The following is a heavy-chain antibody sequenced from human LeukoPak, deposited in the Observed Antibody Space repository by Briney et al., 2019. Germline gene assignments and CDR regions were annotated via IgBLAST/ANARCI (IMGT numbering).Heavy chain of an antibody. CDR2: ISGYNDNT. J-gene: IGHJ4*02. Sequence: ASVKVSCKASGYTFTSYGISWVRQAPGQGLEWMGWISGYNDNTNHAQKLQGRVNVTTDTSTSTAYKELRSLRSDDTAVYYCARAVWAYYGSGMYYNYFEYWGQGTLVTVSS. CDR1: GYTFTSYG. D-gene: IGHD3-10*01. V-gene: IGHV1-18*01. CDR3: ARAVWAYYGSGMYYNYFEY.